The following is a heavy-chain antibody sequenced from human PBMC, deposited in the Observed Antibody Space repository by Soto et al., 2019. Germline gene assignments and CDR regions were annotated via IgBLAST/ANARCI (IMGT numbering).Heavy chain of an antibody. Sequence: EVQLLESGGGLVQPGGSLRLSCAASGFTFSSYDMTWVRQAPGKGLEWVSTISSSGGSTYYADSVMARFTISRDNSKNTLYLQLNSLRAEDTTVYYCAKDGTHWNGGGYWGQGTLVTFSS. J-gene: IGHJ4*02. CDR1: GFTFSSYD. CDR3: AKDGTHWNGGGY. CDR2: ISSSGGST. V-gene: IGHV3-23*01. D-gene: IGHD3-3*01.